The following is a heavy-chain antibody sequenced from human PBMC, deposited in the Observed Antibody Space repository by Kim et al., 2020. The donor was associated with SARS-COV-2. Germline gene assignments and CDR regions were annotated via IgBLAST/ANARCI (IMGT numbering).Heavy chain of an antibody. CDR2: IYYSGRT. J-gene: IGHJ5*02. V-gene: IGHV4-39*01. CDR1: GGSLSSSSYS. CDR3: ARHHVVITMIVVVGARFDP. Sequence: SETLSLTCTVYGGSLSSSSYSWGRIRKPPGKGLEWIGSIYYSGRTYYNPSLKSRVTISGDRSKNQFSLKLSSVTAADTAVYYCARHHVVITMIVVVGARFDPWGQGTLVTVSS. D-gene: IGHD3-22*01.